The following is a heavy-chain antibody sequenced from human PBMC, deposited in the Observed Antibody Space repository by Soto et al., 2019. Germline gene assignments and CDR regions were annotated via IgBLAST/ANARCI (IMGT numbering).Heavy chain of an antibody. CDR3: ARHAAVLDI. D-gene: IGHD6-13*01. CDR1: GGSISSYY. CDR2: IYYSGST. Sequence: PSETLSLTCTVSGGSISSYYWSWIRQPPGKGLEWIGYIYYSGSTNYNPSLKSRVTISVDTSKNQFSLKLSSVTAADTAVYGCARHAAVLDIWGKGTMVTVSS. V-gene: IGHV4-59*08. J-gene: IGHJ3*02.